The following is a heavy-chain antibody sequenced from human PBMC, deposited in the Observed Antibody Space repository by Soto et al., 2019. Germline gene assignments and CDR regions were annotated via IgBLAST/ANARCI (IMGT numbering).Heavy chain of an antibody. CDR1: GDSISSGDYY. Sequence: SEPLSPPCTVSGDSISSGDYYWSSIRWPPGKGLEWIGYIYYSGSTNYNPSLKSRVTISVDTSKNQFSLKLSSVTAADTAVYYCARLWIFPPRFDHWGQGTLVPVS. CDR2: IYYSGST. D-gene: IGHD3-3*01. V-gene: IGHV4-30-4*01. J-gene: IGHJ5*02. CDR3: ARLWIFPPRFDH.